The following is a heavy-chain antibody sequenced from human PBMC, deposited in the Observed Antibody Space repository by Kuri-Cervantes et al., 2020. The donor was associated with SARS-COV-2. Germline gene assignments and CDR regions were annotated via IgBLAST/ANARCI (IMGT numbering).Heavy chain of an antibody. CDR1: GGSISSYY. V-gene: IGHV4-59*01. Sequence: SETLSLTCTVSGGSISSYYWSWIRQPPGKGLEWIGYIYYSGSTNYNPSLKSRVTISVDTSKNQFSLKLSSVTAADTAVYYCARECGGKLTRLGYFDYWGQGTLVTVSS. D-gene: IGHD4-23*01. CDR3: ARECGGKLTRLGYFDY. CDR2: IYYSGST. J-gene: IGHJ4*02.